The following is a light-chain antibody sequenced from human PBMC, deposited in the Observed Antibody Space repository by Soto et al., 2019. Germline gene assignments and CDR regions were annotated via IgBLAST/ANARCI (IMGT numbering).Light chain of an antibody. Sequence: QTVVTQEPSLTVSPGGTVTLTCGSSTGSVTSGHYPHWFQQKPGQAPRTLIFDTSNKQSWTPARFSGSLLGGKAALTLSGAQPEDEAEYYCLLSYRGPWVFGGGTKLTVL. V-gene: IGLV7-46*01. CDR1: TGSVTSGHY. J-gene: IGLJ3*02. CDR2: DTS. CDR3: LLSYRGPWV.